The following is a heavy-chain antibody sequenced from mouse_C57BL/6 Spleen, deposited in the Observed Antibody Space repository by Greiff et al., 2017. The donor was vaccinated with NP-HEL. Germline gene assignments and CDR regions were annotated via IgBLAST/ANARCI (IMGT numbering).Heavy chain of an antibody. Sequence: EVKLVESEGGLVQPGSSMKLSCTASGFTFSDYYMAWVRQVPEKGLEWVANINYDGSSTYYLDSLKSRFIISRDNAKNILYLQMSSLKSEDTATYYCAREGVHYSNYDYWGQGTTLTVSS. J-gene: IGHJ2*01. D-gene: IGHD2-5*01. CDR2: INYDGSST. V-gene: IGHV5-16*01. CDR3: AREGVHYSNYDY. CDR1: GFTFSDYY.